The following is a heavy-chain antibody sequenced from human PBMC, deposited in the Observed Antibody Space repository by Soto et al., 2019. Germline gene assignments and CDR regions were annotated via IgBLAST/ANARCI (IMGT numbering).Heavy chain of an antibody. Sequence: EVQLLESEGGLVQPGGSLRLSCAASGFTFGRYVMNWVRQAPGKGLAWVSTITNSGDSTYYAGSVKGRFTISRDNSKNILYLQMNSLRAEDTAVYYCAKGPTDGYWGQGTLVTVSS. J-gene: IGHJ4*02. CDR2: ITNSGDST. CDR3: AKGPTDGY. V-gene: IGHV3-23*01. CDR1: GFTFGRYV.